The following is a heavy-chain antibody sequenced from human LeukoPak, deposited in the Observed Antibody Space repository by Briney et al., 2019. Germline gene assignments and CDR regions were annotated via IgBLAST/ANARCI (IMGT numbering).Heavy chain of an antibody. CDR2: VHTSGTT. CDR1: GGSISSYY. J-gene: IGHJ6*02. Sequence: SETLSLTCTVSGGSISSYYWTWIRQTAGKGLEWIGRVHTSGTTNYNPSLKSRLTMSIDTSKKQVSLNLRSVTAADSAVYYCARDYRYYYGMDVWGQGTTVTVSS. D-gene: IGHD1-26*01. V-gene: IGHV4-4*07. CDR3: ARDYRYYYGMDV.